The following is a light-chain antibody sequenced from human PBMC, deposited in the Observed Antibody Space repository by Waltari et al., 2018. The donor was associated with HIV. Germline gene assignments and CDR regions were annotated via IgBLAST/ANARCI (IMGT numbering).Light chain of an antibody. V-gene: IGKV1-39*01. CDR3: QQSYSFPCT. J-gene: IGKJ2*02. Sequence: DMQKTQLPSPLSASVRDGVTITCRASEHIGSYLTWYQQKPGTAPTLLFYAASSLYAGVPSMFRRSGTATDFTLTVSDLQPEDFAAYCCQQSYSFPCTFGQGTTLDI. CDR1: EHIGSY. CDR2: AAS.